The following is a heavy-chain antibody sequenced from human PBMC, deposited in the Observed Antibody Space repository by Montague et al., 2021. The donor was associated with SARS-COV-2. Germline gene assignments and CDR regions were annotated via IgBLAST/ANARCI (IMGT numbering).Heavy chain of an antibody. J-gene: IGHJ6*02. V-gene: IGHV4-34*01. CDR2: INHSGST. D-gene: IGHD3-9*01. Sequence: SETLSLTCAVYGGSFSGYYWSWIRQPPGKGLEWIGEINHSGSTNYNPSLKRRVTISGDTSKNQFSLKLGSVTAADTAVYYCARSRILRTQWVDYYYYGMDVWGQGTTVTVSS. CDR1: GGSFSGYY. CDR3: ARSRILRTQWVDYYYYGMDV.